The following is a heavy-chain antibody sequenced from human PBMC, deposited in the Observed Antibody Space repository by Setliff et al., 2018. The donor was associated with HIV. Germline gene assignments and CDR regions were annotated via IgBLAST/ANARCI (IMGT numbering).Heavy chain of an antibody. Sequence: GGSLRLSCAASGFSFRTYWMSWVRQAPGKGLEWVSYISKSGDYSNYADSVRGRFTISRDNAKNSLYLQMNSLRVEDTAVYYCATDCAVVGGTGSLDSWGQGTLVTVSS. CDR2: ISKSGDYS. V-gene: IGHV3-11*05. CDR3: ATDCAVVGGTGSLDS. CDR1: GFSFRTYW. D-gene: IGHD1-26*01. J-gene: IGHJ4*02.